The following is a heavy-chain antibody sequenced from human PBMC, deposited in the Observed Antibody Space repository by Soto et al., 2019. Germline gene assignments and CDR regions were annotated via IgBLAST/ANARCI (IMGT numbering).Heavy chain of an antibody. J-gene: IGHJ4*02. Sequence: EVQLVESGGGLVQPGGSLKLSCAASGFTFSGSAMHWVRQASGKGLEWVGRIRSKANSYATAYAASVKGRFTISRDDSKNTAYLQMNSLKTEDTAVYHCTMTTVTTWGYWGQGTRVTVSS. CDR2: IRSKANSYAT. CDR1: GFTFSGSA. D-gene: IGHD4-17*01. CDR3: TMTTVTTWGY. V-gene: IGHV3-73*01.